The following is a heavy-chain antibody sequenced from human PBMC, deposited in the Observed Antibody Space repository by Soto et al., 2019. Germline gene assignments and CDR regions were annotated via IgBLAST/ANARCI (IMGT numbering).Heavy chain of an antibody. V-gene: IGHV3-30-3*01. J-gene: IGHJ6*02. D-gene: IGHD6-13*01. CDR2: ISYDGSNK. CDR3: ARDQAMYSSSWFQRIYYYYYGMDV. Sequence: GGSLRLSCAASGFTFSSYAMHWVRQAPGKGLEWVAVISYDGSNKYYADSVKGRFTISRDNSKNTLYLQMNSLRAEDTAVYYCARDQAMYSSSWFQRIYYYYYGMDVWGQGTTVTVSS. CDR1: GFTFSSYA.